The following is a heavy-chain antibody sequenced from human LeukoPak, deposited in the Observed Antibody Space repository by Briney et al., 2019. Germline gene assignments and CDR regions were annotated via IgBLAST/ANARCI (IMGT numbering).Heavy chain of an antibody. CDR1: GFTFSSYA. CDR2: ISGSGGST. D-gene: IGHD3-22*01. Sequence: GGSLRLSCAASGFTFSSYAMSWVRQAPGKGLEWVSAISGSGGSTYYADSVKGRFTISRDNSKNTLYLQMNSLRAEDTAVYYCAKSAYYDASGYYREYYFDYWGQGTLVTVSS. CDR3: AKSAYYDASGYYREYYFDY. V-gene: IGHV3-23*01. J-gene: IGHJ4*02.